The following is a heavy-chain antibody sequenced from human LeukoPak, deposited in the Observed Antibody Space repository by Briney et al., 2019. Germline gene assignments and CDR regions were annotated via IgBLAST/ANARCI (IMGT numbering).Heavy chain of an antibody. Sequence: ASVKVSCKASGGTFSSYAISWVRQMPGKGLEWMGIIYPGDSDTRYSPSFQGQVTISADKSISTAYLQWSSLKASDTAMYYCARAAAGPNWFDPWGQGTLVTVSS. CDR3: ARAAAGPNWFDP. CDR2: IYPGDSDT. CDR1: GGTFSSYA. V-gene: IGHV5-51*01. J-gene: IGHJ5*02. D-gene: IGHD6-13*01.